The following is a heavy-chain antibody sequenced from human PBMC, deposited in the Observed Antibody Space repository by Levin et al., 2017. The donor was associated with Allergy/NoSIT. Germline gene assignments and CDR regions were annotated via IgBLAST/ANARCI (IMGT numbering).Heavy chain of an antibody. CDR1: GFTFGDYA. CDR3: TREQYDILTGYPDY. D-gene: IGHD3-9*01. CDR2: IRSKAYGGTT. V-gene: IGHV3-49*03. J-gene: IGHJ4*02. Sequence: PGGSLRLSCTASGFTFGDYAMSWFRQAPGKGLEWVGFIRSKAYGGTTEYAASVKGRFTISRDDSKSIAYLQMNSLKTEDTAVYYCTREQYDILTGYPDYWGQGTLVTVSS.